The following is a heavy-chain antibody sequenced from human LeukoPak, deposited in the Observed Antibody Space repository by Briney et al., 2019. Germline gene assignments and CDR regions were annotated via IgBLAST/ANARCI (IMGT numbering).Heavy chain of an antibody. CDR3: ARGADYGDSLNDFDY. CDR1: GLTFSFYA. J-gene: IGHJ4*02. CDR2: LSYDGNNT. D-gene: IGHD4-17*01. V-gene: IGHV3-30-3*01. Sequence: GGSLRLSWAASGLTFSFYAILWVRRPRGRGLEWGAVLSYDGNNTDYADSVKCRFTISRDNSKNTLYLQMNSLRPGDTAMYYCARGADYGDSLNDFDYWGQGTLVTVSS.